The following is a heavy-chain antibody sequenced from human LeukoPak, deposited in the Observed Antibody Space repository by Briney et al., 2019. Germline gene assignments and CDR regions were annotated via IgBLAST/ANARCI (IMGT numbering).Heavy chain of an antibody. Sequence: GGSLRLSCAASGFTFSSYWMSWVRQAPGKGLEWVANIKQDGSEKYYVDSVKGRFTISRDNAKNSLYLQMNSLRAEDTAVYYCATPGGYCSGGSCYGLNYWGQGTLVTVSS. CDR3: ATPGGYCSGGSCYGLNY. CDR1: GFTFSSYW. J-gene: IGHJ4*02. V-gene: IGHV3-7*03. D-gene: IGHD2-15*01. CDR2: IKQDGSEK.